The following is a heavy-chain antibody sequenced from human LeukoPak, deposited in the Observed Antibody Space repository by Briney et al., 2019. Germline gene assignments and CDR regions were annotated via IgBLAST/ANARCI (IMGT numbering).Heavy chain of an antibody. CDR3: AREGIPSGWFGLDV. Sequence: GGSLRLSCAASGFTFSSYWMSWVRQAPGKGLEWVANIKQDGSEKYYVKSVKGRFTISRDNTKDSLHLQMNSLRAEDTAVYYCAREGIPSGWFGLDVWGQGTTVTVSS. CDR1: GFTFSSYW. CDR2: IKQDGSEK. V-gene: IGHV3-7*01. D-gene: IGHD6-19*01. J-gene: IGHJ6*02.